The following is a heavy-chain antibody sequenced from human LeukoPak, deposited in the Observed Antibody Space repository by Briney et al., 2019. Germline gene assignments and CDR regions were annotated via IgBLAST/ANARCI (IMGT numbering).Heavy chain of an antibody. Sequence: SETLSLTCSVSGGSISSSRYYWGWIRQPPGKGLEWIGSIYYSGSTYYNPSLKSRVTISVDTSKNQFSLKLSSVTAADTAVCYCARGLNWGQGTLVTVSS. V-gene: IGHV4-39*01. D-gene: IGHD3-16*01. J-gene: IGHJ4*02. CDR2: IYYSGST. CDR1: GGSISSSRYY. CDR3: ARGLN.